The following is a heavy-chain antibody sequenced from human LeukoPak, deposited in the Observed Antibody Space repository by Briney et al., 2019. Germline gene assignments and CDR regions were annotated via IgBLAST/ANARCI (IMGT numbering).Heavy chain of an antibody. CDR3: ARAIYCSGGSCYSSQYFDL. D-gene: IGHD2-15*01. V-gene: IGHV4-59*08. CDR2: IYYSGST. Sequence: NPSETLSLTCTVSGGSISSYYWSWIRQPPGKGLEWIGYIYYSGSTNYNPSLKSRVTISVDTSKNQFSLKLSSVTAADTAVYYCARAIYCSGGSCYSSQYFDLWGRGTLVTVSS. J-gene: IGHJ2*01. CDR1: GGSISSYY.